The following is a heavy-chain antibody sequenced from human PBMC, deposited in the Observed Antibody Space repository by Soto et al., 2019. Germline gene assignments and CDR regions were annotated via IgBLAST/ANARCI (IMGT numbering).Heavy chain of an antibody. V-gene: IGHV1-2*04. J-gene: IGHJ4*02. CDR2: INVNSGGT. D-gene: IGHD3-16*02. Sequence: QVQLVQSGAEVKKPGASVKVSCKASGYTFTGNYMHWVRQAPGQGFEWMGWINVNSGGTKYAQKFQGWVTMTRDTSMSTAYMELSRLRSDDTAVYYCARGDKLSLYPQVDYWGQGTLVTVSS. CDR1: GYTFTGNY. CDR3: ARGDKLSLYPQVDY.